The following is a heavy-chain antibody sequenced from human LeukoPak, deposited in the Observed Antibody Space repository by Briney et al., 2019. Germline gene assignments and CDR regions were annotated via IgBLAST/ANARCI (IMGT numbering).Heavy chain of an antibody. Sequence: GGSLRLSCAATGFTFSGSWMSWVRQAPGKGLEWVANIKQDGNEKYYVDSVGGRFTLSRDNAKNSLSLQMNSLRAEDTAVYFCARDFGPHDYWGQGTLVTVSS. V-gene: IGHV3-7*05. J-gene: IGHJ4*02. CDR3: ARDFGPHDY. D-gene: IGHD3-10*01. CDR2: IKQDGNEK. CDR1: GFTFSGSW.